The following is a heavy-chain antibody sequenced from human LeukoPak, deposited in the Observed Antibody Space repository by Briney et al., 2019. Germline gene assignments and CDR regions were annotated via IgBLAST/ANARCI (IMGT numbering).Heavy chain of an antibody. V-gene: IGHV4-4*09. J-gene: IGHJ5*02. CDR2: IYTSGST. CDR3: ARQLVGATVGWFDP. CDR1: GGSISSYY. D-gene: IGHD1-26*01. Sequence: SETLSPTCTVSGGSISSYYWSWIRQPPGKGLEWIGYIYTSGSTNYNPSLKSRVTISVDTSKNQFSLKLSSVTAADTAMYYCARQLVGATVGWFDPWGQGTLVTVSS.